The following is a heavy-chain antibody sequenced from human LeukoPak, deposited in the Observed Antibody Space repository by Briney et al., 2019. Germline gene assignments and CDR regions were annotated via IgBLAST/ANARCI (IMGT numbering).Heavy chain of an antibody. Sequence: GGSLRLSCAASGFTFSNAWMSWVRQAPGKGLEWVSSISSSSSYIYYADSVKGRFTISRDNAKNSLYLQMNSLRAEDTAVYYCARAGYYYDSSGYYPMDAFDIWGQGTMVTVSS. CDR1: GFTFSNAW. J-gene: IGHJ3*02. CDR2: ISSSSSYI. V-gene: IGHV3-21*01. CDR3: ARAGYYYDSSGYYPMDAFDI. D-gene: IGHD3-22*01.